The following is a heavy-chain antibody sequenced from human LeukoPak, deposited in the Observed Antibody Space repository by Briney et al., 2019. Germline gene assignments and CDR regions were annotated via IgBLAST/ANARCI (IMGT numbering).Heavy chain of an antibody. CDR3: ASSEYSQWDWFDP. CDR2: IYYSGST. D-gene: IGHD5-18*01. CDR1: GGSISSSSYY. V-gene: IGHV4-39*01. J-gene: IGHJ5*02. Sequence: PSETLSLTCTVSGGSISSSSYYWGWIRQPRGKGLEWIGSIYYSGSTYYNPSLKSRVTKSVDTSKNQFSLKLSSVTAAGTAVYYCASSEYSQWDWFDPWGQGTLVTVSS.